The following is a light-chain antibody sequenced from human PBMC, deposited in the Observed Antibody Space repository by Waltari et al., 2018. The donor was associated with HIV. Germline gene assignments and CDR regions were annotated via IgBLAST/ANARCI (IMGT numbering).Light chain of an antibody. Sequence: DPAVSVALGQTVRITCQGDSLRSYYASWYQQKPGQAPILVIYDKNNRPSGIPDRFSGSSSGNTVSLTITGAQAEDEADYYCHSRDSSGNHLVFGGGTKLTVL. CDR3: HSRDSSGNHLV. J-gene: IGLJ2*01. V-gene: IGLV3-19*01. CDR2: DKN. CDR1: SLRSYY.